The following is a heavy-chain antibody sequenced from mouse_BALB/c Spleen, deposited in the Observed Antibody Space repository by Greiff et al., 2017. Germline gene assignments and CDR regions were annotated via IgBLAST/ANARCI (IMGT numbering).Heavy chain of an antibody. J-gene: IGHJ2*01. V-gene: IGHV1-69*01. D-gene: IGHD2-4*01. CDR1: GYTFTDYW. CDR2: IDTSDSYT. Sequence: QVQLQQSGAELVMPGASVKMSCKASGYTFTDYWMHWVKQRPGQGLEWIGAIDTSDSYTSYNQKFKGKATLTVDESSSTAYMQLSSLTSEDSAVYYCARDGYDYGDYFDYWGQGTTLTVSS. CDR3: ARDGYDYGDYFDY.